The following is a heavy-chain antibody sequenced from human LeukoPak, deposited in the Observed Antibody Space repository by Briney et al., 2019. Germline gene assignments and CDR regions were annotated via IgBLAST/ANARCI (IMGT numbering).Heavy chain of an antibody. CDR1: GYTFTNYA. Sequence: ASVTVSCTASGYTFTNYAMHWVRQAPGQRLEWMGWINAGNGNTKYSQKFQGRVTITTDTSASTGYMELSSLRYEDTAVYYCARGIEASSGWYVIDYWGQGTLVTVSS. CDR2: INAGNGNT. J-gene: IGHJ4*02. D-gene: IGHD6-19*01. CDR3: ARGIEASSGWYVIDY. V-gene: IGHV1-3*01.